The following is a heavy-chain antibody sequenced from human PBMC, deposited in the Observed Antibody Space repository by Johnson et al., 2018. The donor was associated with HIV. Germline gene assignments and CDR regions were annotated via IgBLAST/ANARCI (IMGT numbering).Heavy chain of an antibody. V-gene: IGHV3-23*04. CDR1: GFSFSSSD. J-gene: IGHJ3*02. D-gene: IGHD2-15*01. CDR3: AKDAYCSGGRCYGFGAFDI. CDR2: ISGSGGST. Sequence: MQLVESGGGVVQPGRSLRLSCAASGFSFSSSDIYWVRQFTGKGLEWVSTISGSGGSTYYADSVKGRLTISRDNPKNTLYLQMNSLRAEDTAVYYCAKDAYCSGGRCYGFGAFDIWGQGTMVTVSS.